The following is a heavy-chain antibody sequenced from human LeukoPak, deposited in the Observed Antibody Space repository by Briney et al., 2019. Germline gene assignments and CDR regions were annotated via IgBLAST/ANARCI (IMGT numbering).Heavy chain of an antibody. CDR3: ARDWLGYYYDY. CDR2: TYYRSTWYN. J-gene: IGHJ4*02. CDR1: GDRVFRNNAA. V-gene: IGHV6-1*01. Sequence: QTHGLIVAICGDRVFRNNAAWNWIRQSPSKGVEWVGRTYYRSTWYNDYAVSVKSRITISADTSKDQFSLQLNSVTPEDTAVYYCARDWLGYYYDYWGQGTLVTVSS. D-gene: IGHD6-19*01.